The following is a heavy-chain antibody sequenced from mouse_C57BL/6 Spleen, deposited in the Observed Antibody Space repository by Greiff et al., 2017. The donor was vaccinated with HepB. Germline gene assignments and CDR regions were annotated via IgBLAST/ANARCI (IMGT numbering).Heavy chain of an antibody. CDR3: AREGLDSSGYVQFAY. CDR1: GYTFTSYW. D-gene: IGHD3-2*02. J-gene: IGHJ3*01. CDR2: INPSNGGT. V-gene: IGHV1-53*01. Sequence: QVQLQQPGTELVKPGASVKLSCKASGYTFTSYWMHWVKQRPGQVLEWIGNINPSNGGTNYNEKFKSKATLTVDKSSSTAYMQLSSLTSEDSAVYYCAREGLDSSGYVQFAYWGQGTLVTVSA.